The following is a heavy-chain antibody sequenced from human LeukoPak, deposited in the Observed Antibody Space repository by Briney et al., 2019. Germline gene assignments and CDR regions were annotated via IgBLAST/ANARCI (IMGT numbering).Heavy chain of an antibody. J-gene: IGHJ4*02. CDR2: ISGSGGST. CDR1: GFTFSSYA. CDR3: AKALNYYDSSGSYYGNDY. D-gene: IGHD3-22*01. Sequence: GGSLRLSCAASGFTFSSYAMSWVRQAPGKGLEWVSGISGSGGSTYYADSVKGRFTISRDNSRKTLYLQMSSLRAEDTAVYYCAKALNYYDSSGSYYGNDYWGQGTRVTVSS. V-gene: IGHV3-23*01.